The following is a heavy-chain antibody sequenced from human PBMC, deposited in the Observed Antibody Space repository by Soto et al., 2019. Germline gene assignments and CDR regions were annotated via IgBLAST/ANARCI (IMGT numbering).Heavy chain of an antibody. CDR2: ISAYNANT. CDR1: GYTFTSYG. V-gene: IGHV1-18*01. CDR3: ARDDGSTYYYGSLY. J-gene: IGHJ4*02. D-gene: IGHD3-10*01. Sequence: ASVKVSCKASGYTFTSYGISWVRQAPGQGLEWMGWISAYNANTNYAQKLQGRVTMTTDTSTSTAYMELRSLRSDDTAVYYCARDDGSTYYYGSLYWGQGTLVTVSS.